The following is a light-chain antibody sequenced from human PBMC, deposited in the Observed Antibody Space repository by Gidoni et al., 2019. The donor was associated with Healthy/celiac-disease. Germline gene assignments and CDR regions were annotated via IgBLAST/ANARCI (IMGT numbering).Light chain of an antibody. J-gene: IGLJ1*01. CDR2: GTS. CDR1: SSNIGAGDD. CDR3: QSYDSSLSAYNYV. Sequence: QSVLTQPPSVSGAPGQRVTISCTGSSSNIGAGDDVPWYQQLPGTAPKLLIYGTSNRPSGVPDRFSGSKSGTSASLAITGLQAEDEADYYCQSYDSSLSAYNYVFGTGTKVTVL. V-gene: IGLV1-40*01.